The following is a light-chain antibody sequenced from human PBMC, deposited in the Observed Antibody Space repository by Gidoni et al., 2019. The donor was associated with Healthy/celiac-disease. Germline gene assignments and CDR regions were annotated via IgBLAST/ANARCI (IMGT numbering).Light chain of an antibody. CDR1: SSDVGGYNY. CDR3: SSYTSSSTYV. J-gene: IGLJ1*01. CDR2: DVS. Sequence: QPALTQPASVSGSPGQSITISCPGTSSDVGGYNYVSWYQQHPGKAPKLMIYDVSNRPSGVSNRFSGSKSGNTASLTISGLQAEDEADYYCSSYTSSSTYVFGTGTKVTVL. V-gene: IGLV2-14*03.